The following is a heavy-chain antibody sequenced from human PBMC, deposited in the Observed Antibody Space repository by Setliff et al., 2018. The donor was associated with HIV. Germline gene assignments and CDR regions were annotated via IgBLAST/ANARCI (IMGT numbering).Heavy chain of an antibody. J-gene: IGHJ4*02. CDR2: IDHSGNI. D-gene: IGHD3-10*01. V-gene: IGHV4-34*01. CDR1: GGSFNDYY. CDR3: ARGLNYYGSGSYLPLGY. Sequence: PSETLSLTCAVYGGSFNDYYWTWIRQPPGKGLEWIGEIDHSGNIKYHVSLKSRVTISKDTSKNQISLKLRYVTAADTAVYYCARGLNYYGSGSYLPLGYWGQGTLVTVSS.